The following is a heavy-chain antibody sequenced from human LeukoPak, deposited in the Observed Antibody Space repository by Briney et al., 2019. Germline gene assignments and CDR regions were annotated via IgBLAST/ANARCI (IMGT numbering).Heavy chain of an antibody. D-gene: IGHD3-22*01. CDR3: AIVDSSGYYYFGY. Sequence: ASVKVSCKASGYTFTSYDINWVRQATGQGLEWMGWMNPNSGNTGYAQKFQGRVTMTRNTSISTAYMELSSLRSEDTAVYYCAIVDSSGYYYFGYWGQGSLVTVSS. CDR2: MNPNSGNT. CDR1: GYTFTSYD. J-gene: IGHJ4*02. V-gene: IGHV1-8*01.